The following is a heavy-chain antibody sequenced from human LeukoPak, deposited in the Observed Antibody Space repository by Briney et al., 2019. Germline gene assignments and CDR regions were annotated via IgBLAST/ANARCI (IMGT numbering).Heavy chain of an antibody. D-gene: IGHD6-25*01. J-gene: IGHJ4*02. CDR3: AKFPRYNSEGY. Sequence: GGSLRLSCAASGFTFSSYGMHWVRQAPGKGLEWVAVISYDGSNKYYADSVKGRFTISRDNSKNTLYLQMNSLRAEDTAVYYCAKFPRYNSEGYWGQGTLVTVSS. CDR1: GFTFSSYG. V-gene: IGHV3-30*18. CDR2: ISYDGSNK.